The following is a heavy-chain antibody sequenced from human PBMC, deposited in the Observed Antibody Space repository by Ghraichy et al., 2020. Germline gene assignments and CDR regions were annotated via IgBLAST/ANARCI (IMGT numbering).Heavy chain of an antibody. CDR3: ARDPQVFGAAWSGGLGV. Sequence: GGSLRLSCAASGFTFSSYSMHWVRQAPGKGLEWVAVISYDGSVKYYADSVKGRFTISRDDSKATLYLQMSGLRAEDTALYFCARDPQVFGAAWSGGLGVWGQETLVTVSS. CDR1: GFTFSSYS. CDR2: ISYDGSVK. J-gene: IGHJ4*02. D-gene: IGHD3-16*01. V-gene: IGHV3-30*03.